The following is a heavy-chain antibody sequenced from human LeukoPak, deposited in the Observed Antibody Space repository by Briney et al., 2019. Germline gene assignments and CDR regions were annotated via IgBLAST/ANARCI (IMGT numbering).Heavy chain of an antibody. CDR1: GFTFSKAW. D-gene: IGHD2-2*01. V-gene: IGHV3-15*01. Sequence: GGSLRLSCAASGFTFSKAWMSWVRQAPGKGLEWVGRIKTKTDGGTTDYAAPVKGRFTISRDDSKNTLYLQMNSLKTEDTAVYYCTTGWSTIYYFDYWGQGTLVTVSS. CDR2: IKTKTDGGTT. CDR3: TTGWSTIYYFDY. J-gene: IGHJ4*02.